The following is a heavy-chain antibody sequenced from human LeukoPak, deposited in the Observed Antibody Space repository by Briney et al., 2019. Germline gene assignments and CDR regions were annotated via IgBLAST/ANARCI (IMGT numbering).Heavy chain of an antibody. V-gene: IGHV4-4*09. CDR3: ARLGEDYDFWSGYYPLYYYMDV. Sequence: TPSETLSLTCTVSGGSISSYYWSWIRQPPGKGLEWIGYIYTSGSTNYNPSLESRVTISLDTSKNQFSLKLSSVTAADTAVYYCARLGEDYDFWSGYYPLYYYMDVWGKGTTVTVSS. CDR1: GGSISSYY. D-gene: IGHD3-3*01. J-gene: IGHJ6*03. CDR2: IYTSGST.